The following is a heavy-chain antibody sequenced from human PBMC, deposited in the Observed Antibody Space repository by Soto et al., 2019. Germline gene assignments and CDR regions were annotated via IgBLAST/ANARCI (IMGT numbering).Heavy chain of an antibody. CDR1: GYTFTSYY. CDR3: ASSIGDCSGGSCVFDY. CDR2: INPSGGST. J-gene: IGHJ4*02. V-gene: IGHV1-46*03. Sequence: QVQLVQSGAEVKKPGASVKVSCKASGYTFTSYYMHWERQAPGQGLELMGIINPSGGSTSYAQKFQGRVTMTRDTSTSTVYRELSSLRSEDTAVYYCASSIGDCSGGSCVFDYWGQGTLVTVSS. D-gene: IGHD2-15*01.